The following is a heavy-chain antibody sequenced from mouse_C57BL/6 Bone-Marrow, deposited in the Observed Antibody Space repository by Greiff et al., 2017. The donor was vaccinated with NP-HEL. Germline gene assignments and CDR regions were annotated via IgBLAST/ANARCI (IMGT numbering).Heavy chain of an antibody. D-gene: IGHD4-1*01. CDR2: IYPGDGDT. CDR1: GYTFTSYW. J-gene: IGHJ1*03. V-gene: IGHV1-55*01. CDR3: ARGGGTWYFDV. Sequence: QVQLQQPGAELVKPGASVKMSCKASGYTFTSYWITWVKQRPGQGLEWIGRIYPGDGDTNYNGKFKGKATLTADKSSSTAYMQLSSLTSEDSAVYFCARGGGTWYFDVWGTGTTVTVSS.